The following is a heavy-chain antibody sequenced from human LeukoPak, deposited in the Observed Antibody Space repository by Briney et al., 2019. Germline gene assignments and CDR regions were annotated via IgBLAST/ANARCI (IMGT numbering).Heavy chain of an antibody. CDR3: ARWAGYSSSWDFDY. CDR1: GGSISSSSYY. J-gene: IGHJ4*02. V-gene: IGHV4-39*07. D-gene: IGHD6-13*01. CDR2: IYYSGST. Sequence: SETLSLTCTVSGGSISSSSYYWGWIRQPPGKGLEWIGSIYYSGSTYYNPSLKSRVTISVDTSKNQFSLKLSSVTAADTAVYYCARWAGYSSSWDFDYWGQGTLVTVSS.